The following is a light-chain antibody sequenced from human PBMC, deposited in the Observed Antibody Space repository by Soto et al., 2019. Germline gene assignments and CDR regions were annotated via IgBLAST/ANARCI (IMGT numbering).Light chain of an antibody. CDR2: AAS. CDR3: QQLNSYPVGT. CDR1: PGISSY. J-gene: IGKJ4*01. Sequence: DIQLTQSPSFLSASVGDRVTITCRASPGISSYLAWSQQKPGKAPKLLIYAASTLLSGVPSRFSGSGSGTAFTLTSSSLQPEDFAPYYCQQLNSYPVGTFGGGTQVEIK. V-gene: IGKV1-9*01.